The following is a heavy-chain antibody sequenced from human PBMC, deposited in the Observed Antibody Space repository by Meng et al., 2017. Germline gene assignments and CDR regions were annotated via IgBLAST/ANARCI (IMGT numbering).Heavy chain of an antibody. V-gene: IGHV3-48*04. CDR3: ARDGYNYSALDY. CDR2: ISSSGSTI. Sequence: GGSLRLSCAASGFTFSSYSMNWVRQAPGKGLEWVSYISSSGSTIYYADSVKGRFTISRDNAKNSLYLQMNSLRAEDTAVYYCARDGYNYSALDYWGQGTLVTVSS. CDR1: GFTFSSYS. D-gene: IGHD5-24*01. J-gene: IGHJ4*02.